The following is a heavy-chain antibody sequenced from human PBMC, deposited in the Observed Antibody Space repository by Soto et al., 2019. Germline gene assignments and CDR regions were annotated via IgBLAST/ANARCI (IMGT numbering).Heavy chain of an antibody. CDR2: IYYSGST. J-gene: IGHJ4*02. V-gene: IGHV4-39*01. Sequence: TLSLTCTVSGGSISSSSYYWGWIRQPPGKGLEWIGSIYYSGSTYYNPSLKSRVTISVDTSKNQFSLKLSSVTAADTAVYYCARILPRITIFGVVIGYYFDYWGQGTLVTVSS. CDR1: GGSISSSSYY. CDR3: ARILPRITIFGVVIGYYFDY. D-gene: IGHD3-3*01.